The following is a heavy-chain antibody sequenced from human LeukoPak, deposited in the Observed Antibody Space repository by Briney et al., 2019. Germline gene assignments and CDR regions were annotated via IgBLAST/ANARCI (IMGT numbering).Heavy chain of an antibody. D-gene: IGHD6-19*01. V-gene: IGHV3-23*01. CDR3: AKDHLPGIVVADRDY. Sequence: GGSLRLSCAASGFTFSDYYMSWIRQAPGKGLEWVSAISGSGGTTYYADSVKGRFTISRDNSKNTVYLQINSLRAEDTAVYYCAKDHLPGIVVADRDYWGRGTLVTVSS. CDR1: GFTFSDYY. J-gene: IGHJ4*02. CDR2: ISGSGGTT.